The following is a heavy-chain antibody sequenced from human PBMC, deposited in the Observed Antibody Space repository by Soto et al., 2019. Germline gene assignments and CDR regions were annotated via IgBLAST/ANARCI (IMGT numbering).Heavy chain of an antibody. V-gene: IGHV3-7*03. CDR1: GFTFSSCW. CDR3: ARGYSSSPNWFDP. Sequence: EVQLVESGGGLVQPGGSLRLSCVASGFTFSSCWMCWVRQAPGKGLEWVANIKHDGSQKYYVDSVKGRFTISRDNAMNSLYLQMNSLRAEDTAMYYCARGYSSSPNWFDPWGQGTLVTVSS. J-gene: IGHJ5*02. D-gene: IGHD6-6*01. CDR2: IKHDGSQK.